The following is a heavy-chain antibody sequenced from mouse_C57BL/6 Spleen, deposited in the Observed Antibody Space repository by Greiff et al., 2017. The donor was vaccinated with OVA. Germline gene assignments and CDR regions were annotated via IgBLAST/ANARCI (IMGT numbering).Heavy chain of an antibody. CDR2: IYPGDGDT. D-gene: IGHD2-4*01. Sequence: VQLQQSGAELVKPGASVKISCKASGYAFSSYWMNWVKQRPGKGLEWIGQIYPGDGDTNYNGKFTGKATLTADKSSRTASMQLSILTSADSAVYVCARFDYPGFDYWGQGTTLTVSS. CDR3: ARFDYPGFDY. J-gene: IGHJ2*01. CDR1: GYAFSSYW. V-gene: IGHV1-80*01.